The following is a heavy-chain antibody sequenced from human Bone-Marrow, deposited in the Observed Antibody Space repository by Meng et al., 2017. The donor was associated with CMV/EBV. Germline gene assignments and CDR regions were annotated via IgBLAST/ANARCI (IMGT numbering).Heavy chain of an antibody. CDR2: ISWNSGSI. D-gene: IGHD5-18*01. J-gene: IGHJ3*02. Sequence: SLKISCTASGFTFGDYAMSWVRQAPGKGLEWVSGISWNSGSIGYADSVKGRFTISRDNAKNSLYLQMNGLRAEDTALYYCAKGRGYSYGYDAFDIWGQGTMVTVSS. V-gene: IGHV3-9*01. CDR1: GFTFGDYA. CDR3: AKGRGYSYGYDAFDI.